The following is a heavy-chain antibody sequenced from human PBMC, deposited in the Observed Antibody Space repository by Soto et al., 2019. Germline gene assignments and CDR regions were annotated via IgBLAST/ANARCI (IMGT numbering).Heavy chain of an antibody. V-gene: IGHV6-1*01. CDR1: GDSVSSNSAA. CDR3: ARVEVVVVPAAIHSSSSPFDP. J-gene: IGHJ5*02. D-gene: IGHD2-2*01. CDR2: TYYRSKWYN. Sequence: LSQTLSLTCAISGDSVSSNSAAWNWIRQSPSRGLEWLGRTYYRSKWYNDYAVSVKSRITINPDTSKNQFSLQLNSVTPEDTAVYYCARVEVVVVPAAIHSSSSPFDPWGQGTLVTVSS.